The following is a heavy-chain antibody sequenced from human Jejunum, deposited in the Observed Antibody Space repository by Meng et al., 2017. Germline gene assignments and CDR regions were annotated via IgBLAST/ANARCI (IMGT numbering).Heavy chain of an antibody. CDR2: IYHTGST. CDR3: ARDLLGPAIAASGYFNP. V-gene: IGHV4-4*02. Sequence: QGQLQGWGPGLLKPSVTLSLTCAVSGGSISDSNWWSWVRQPPGKELEWIGEIYHTGSTNYNPSLKSRVTMSLDKSKNQFFLDLTSVTAADTAVYYCARDLLGPAIAASGYFNPWGQGTLVTVSS. J-gene: IGHJ5*02. CDR1: GGSISDSNW. D-gene: IGHD5-12*01.